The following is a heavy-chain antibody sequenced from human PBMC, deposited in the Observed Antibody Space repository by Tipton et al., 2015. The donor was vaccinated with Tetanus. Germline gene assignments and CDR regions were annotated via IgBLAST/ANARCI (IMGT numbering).Heavy chain of an antibody. D-gene: IGHD2-15*01. CDR3: AREADCSGGSCFSGDFDN. CDR1: GVTFKTYG. J-gene: IGHJ4*02. V-gene: IGHV3-33*08. Sequence: SLRLSCVGSGVTFKTYGIHWVRQAPGKGLEWLAVSWYDGTDKYYADSVKGRFTISRDNSKNTLYLQMDSLRAEDTALYYCAREADCSGGSCFSGDFDNWGQGTQVTVSS. CDR2: SWYDGTDK.